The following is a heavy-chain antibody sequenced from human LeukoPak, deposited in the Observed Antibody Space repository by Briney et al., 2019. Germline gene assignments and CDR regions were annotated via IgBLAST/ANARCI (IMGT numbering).Heavy chain of an antibody. CDR1: GFTFNTYA. D-gene: IGHD3-16*01. CDR3: AREFVVYNDYLWGTYHNDAFDI. J-gene: IGHJ3*02. CDR2: ISGSGGST. Sequence: GGSLRLSCAASGFTFNTYAMSWVRQAPGKGLEWVSAISGSGGSTYHADSVKGRFTISRDNSKNTLFLLMNKLRAEDTAVYYCAREFVVYNDYLWGTYHNDAFDIWGQGTVVTVSS. V-gene: IGHV3-23*01.